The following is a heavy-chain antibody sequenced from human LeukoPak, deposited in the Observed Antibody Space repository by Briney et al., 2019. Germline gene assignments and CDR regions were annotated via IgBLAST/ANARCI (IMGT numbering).Heavy chain of an antibody. CDR2: ISGSGGST. V-gene: IGHV3-23*01. CDR1: GFTFSSYA. Sequence: GGSLRLSCAASGFTFSSYAMSWVRQAPGKGLEWVSAISGSGGSTYYADSAKGRFTISRDNSKSTLYLQMNSLRAEDTAVYYCAKDVIAASEYYYNGMDVWGQGTTFTVSS. J-gene: IGHJ6*02. D-gene: IGHD6-13*01. CDR3: AKDVIAASEYYYNGMDV.